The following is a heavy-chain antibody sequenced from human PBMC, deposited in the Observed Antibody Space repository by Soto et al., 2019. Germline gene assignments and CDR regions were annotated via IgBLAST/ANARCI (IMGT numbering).Heavy chain of an antibody. D-gene: IGHD1-20*01. CDR2: IYYSGST. V-gene: IGHV4-30-4*01. CDR1: GGSISSGDDF. J-gene: IGHJ6*02. CDR3: ARDRAKWKDYYYYGMDV. Sequence: QVQLQESGPGLVKPSQTLSLTCTVSGGSISSGDDFWTWIRQPPGKGLEWIGYIYYSGSTYYKPSLKSRLTMSVDKSKNQFSLKLSSVTAADTAVYSCARDRAKWKDYYYYGMDVWGQGTTVTVSS.